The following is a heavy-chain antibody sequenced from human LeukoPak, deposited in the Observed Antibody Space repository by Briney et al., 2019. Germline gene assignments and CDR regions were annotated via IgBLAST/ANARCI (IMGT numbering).Heavy chain of an antibody. D-gene: IGHD3-16*02. CDR2: IKSKTDGGTT. V-gene: IGHV3-15*01. Sequence: GGSLRLSCAASGFTFSNAWMSWVRQAPGKGLEWVGRIKSKTDGGTTDYAAPVKGRFTISRDDSKNTLYLQMNSLKTEDTAVYYCTTSIMITFGGVIVRRLFDYWAREPWSPSPQ. CDR1: GFTFSNAW. J-gene: IGHJ4*02. CDR3: TTSIMITFGGVIVRRLFDY.